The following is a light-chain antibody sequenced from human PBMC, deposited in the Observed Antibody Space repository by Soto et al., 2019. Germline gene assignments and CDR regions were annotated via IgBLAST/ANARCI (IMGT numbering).Light chain of an antibody. J-gene: IGKJ4*01. Sequence: EIVMTQSPATLSLSPGERATLSCRASQNVRSHLTWYQQQPGQAPRLLIYGASTRATAIPARFPGSVSGTEFTPTISGLQTEDSGGYFCQQYVAWRLTFGGGTKVDLK. CDR3: QQYVAWRLT. CDR1: QNVRSH. V-gene: IGKV3-15*01. CDR2: GAS.